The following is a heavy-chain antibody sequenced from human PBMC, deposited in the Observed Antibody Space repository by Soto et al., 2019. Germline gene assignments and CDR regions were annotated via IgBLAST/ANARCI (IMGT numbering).Heavy chain of an antibody. CDR3: ARIPGDTYMTCCLDT. CDR2: IYYSVNT. Sequence: FVIQSLRCTVSGDNVINGDYYWSWIQPPRGKGLEWIGYIYYSVNTNYSPSLKSRVTISLDTSHNQFSLKLSSVTAADTAVFFFARIPGDTYMTCCLDTCGQG. V-gene: IGHV4-61*08. J-gene: IGHJ5*01. CDR1: GDNVINGDYY. D-gene: IGHD5-18*01.